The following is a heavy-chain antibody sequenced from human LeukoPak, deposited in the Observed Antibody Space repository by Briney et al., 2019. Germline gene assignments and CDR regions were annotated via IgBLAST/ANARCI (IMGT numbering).Heavy chain of an antibody. J-gene: IGHJ4*02. CDR3: ARDYYRSGSYAVDF. V-gene: IGHV3-48*01. D-gene: IGHD3-10*01. Sequence: GGALRLSCAASGFTFDKYSMNWVRQAPGKGLEWVSHISSASITIYYADSVKGRFTISRDNAKSSLYLHMTSLRAEDTALYYCARDYYRSGSYAVDFWGQGTLVTVSS. CDR2: ISSASITI. CDR1: GFTFDKYS.